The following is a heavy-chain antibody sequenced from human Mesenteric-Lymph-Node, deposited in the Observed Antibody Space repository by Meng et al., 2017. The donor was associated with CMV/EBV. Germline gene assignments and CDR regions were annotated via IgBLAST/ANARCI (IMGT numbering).Heavy chain of an antibody. V-gene: IGHV1-2*02. D-gene: IGHD3-10*01. Sequence: ASVKVSCKASGYTFTAYFMEWVRQSPGQGLEWLGWVNLNSGGTNHALKFEGRVTMTRDTSISTAYMDLSGLTSDDTAVYYCARGQGGVIIADFWGQGTLVTVPQ. J-gene: IGHJ4*02. CDR3: ARGQGGVIIADF. CDR1: GYTFTAYF. CDR2: VNLNSGGT.